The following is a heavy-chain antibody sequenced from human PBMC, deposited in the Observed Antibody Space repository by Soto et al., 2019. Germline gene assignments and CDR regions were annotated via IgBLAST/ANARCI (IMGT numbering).Heavy chain of an antibody. J-gene: IGHJ6*02. D-gene: IGHD4-4*01. Sequence: GESLKISCKGSGYSFTSYWISWVRQMSGKGLEWMGRIDPSDSYTNYSPSFQGHVTISADKSISTAYLQWSSLKASDTAMYYCASRAGTVTTDYYYGMDVWGQGTTVTVSS. V-gene: IGHV5-10-1*01. CDR1: GYSFTSYW. CDR2: IDPSDSYT. CDR3: ASRAGTVTTDYYYGMDV.